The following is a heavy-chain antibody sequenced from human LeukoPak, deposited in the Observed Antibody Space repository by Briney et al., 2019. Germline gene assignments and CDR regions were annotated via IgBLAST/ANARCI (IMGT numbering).Heavy chain of an antibody. V-gene: IGHV1-18*01. CDR1: GYTFTSYG. CDR3: ARDHCGGDCAQH. Sequence: ASXKVACKASGYTFTSYGISWVRQAPGQGLEWMGWISAYNGNTNYAQKLQGRVTMTTDTSTSTAYMELRSLRSDDTAVYYCARDHCGGDCAQHWGQGTLVTVSS. CDR2: ISAYNGNT. D-gene: IGHD2-21*01. J-gene: IGHJ1*01.